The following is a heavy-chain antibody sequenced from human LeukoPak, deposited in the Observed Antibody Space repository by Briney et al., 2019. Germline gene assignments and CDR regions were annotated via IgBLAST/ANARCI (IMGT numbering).Heavy chain of an antibody. CDR2: IYYSGST. J-gene: IGHJ1*01. Sequence: SETVSLTCTVSGGSISSYYWSWIRQPPGKGLEWIGYIYYSGSTNYKPSLKSRVTISVDTSKNQFSLKLSSVTAADTAVYYCARIAGAGGVAEYFQHWGQGTLVTVSS. CDR1: GGSISSYY. V-gene: IGHV4-59*08. D-gene: IGHD6-19*01. CDR3: ARIAGAGGVAEYFQH.